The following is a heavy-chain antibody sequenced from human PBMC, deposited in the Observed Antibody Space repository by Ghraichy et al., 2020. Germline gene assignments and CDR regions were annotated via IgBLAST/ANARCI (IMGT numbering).Heavy chain of an antibody. D-gene: IGHD3-10*01. CDR3: ARDPRGNTMVRGVDY. CDR2: INPNSGDT. J-gene: IGHJ4*02. Sequence: VKVSCKASGYTFAVYYMHWVRQAPGQGLEWMGWINPNSGDTNYAQKFQGRVTMTRDTSISTAYMELSRLRSDDTAVYYCARDPRGNTMVRGVDYWGQGTLVTVSS. V-gene: IGHV1-2*02. CDR1: GYTFAVYY.